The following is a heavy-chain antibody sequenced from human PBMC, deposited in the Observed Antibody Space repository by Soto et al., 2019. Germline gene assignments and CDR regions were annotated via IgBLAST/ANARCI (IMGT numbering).Heavy chain of an antibody. CDR3: ARDEGDTTYFDY. Sequence: QVQLQESGPGLVKPSETLSLTCSVSGVSISSDYWGWIRQPPGKGLEWIGYIYYSGSTNYNPSLKSRVTMSIDMSKNQFSLKLSSVTAADTAVYYCARDEGDTTYFDYWGQGTLVTVSS. J-gene: IGHJ4*02. V-gene: IGHV4-59*01. D-gene: IGHD3-16*01. CDR1: GVSISSDY. CDR2: IYYSGST.